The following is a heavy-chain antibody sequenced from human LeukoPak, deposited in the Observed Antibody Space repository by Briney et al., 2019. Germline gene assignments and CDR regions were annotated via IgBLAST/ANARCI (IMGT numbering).Heavy chain of an antibody. Sequence: GGSLRLSCAASGFIFSNYAMSWVRQAPGKGLEWVSGISGSGGNTYHADSVKGRFTISRDNSKNTLYVQINSLRAEDTAVYYCATEKGDSPDYWGQGTLVTVSS. CDR2: ISGSGGNT. V-gene: IGHV3-23*01. CDR3: ATEKGDSPDY. CDR1: GFIFSNYA. D-gene: IGHD2-21*01. J-gene: IGHJ4*02.